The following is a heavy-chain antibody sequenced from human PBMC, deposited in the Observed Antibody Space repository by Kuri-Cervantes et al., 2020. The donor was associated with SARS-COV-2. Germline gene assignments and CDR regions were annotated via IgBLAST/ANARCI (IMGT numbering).Heavy chain of an antibody. V-gene: IGHV4-34*01. D-gene: IGHD4-17*01. J-gene: IGHJ4*02. Sequence: ESLKISCAVYGGSFSGYYWSWIREPPGKGLEWIGEINHSGSTNYNPSLKSRVTISVDTSKNQFSLKLSSVTAADTAVYYCARGPGENYFDYWGQGTLVTVSS. CDR1: GGSFSGYY. CDR2: INHSGST. CDR3: ARGPGENYFDY.